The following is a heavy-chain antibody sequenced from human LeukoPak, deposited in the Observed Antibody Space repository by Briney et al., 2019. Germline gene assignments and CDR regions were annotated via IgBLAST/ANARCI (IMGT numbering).Heavy chain of an antibody. D-gene: IGHD3-10*01. V-gene: IGHV4-34*01. CDR2: INHSGST. CDR1: GGSFSGYY. CDR3: SRGRITMVRGVIVGYFDY. Sequence: SDTLSLTCAVYGGSFSGYYWSWIPHPPGRGLEWTGEINHSGSTNYTPSLKSRVTISVDTSKNQFSLKLSTLTPGDSAVFYCSRGRITMVRGVIVGYFDYWGQGTLVTVSS. J-gene: IGHJ4*02.